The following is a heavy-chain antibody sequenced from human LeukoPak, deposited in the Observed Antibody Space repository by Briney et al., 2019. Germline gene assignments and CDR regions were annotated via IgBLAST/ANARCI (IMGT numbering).Heavy chain of an antibody. Sequence: GGSLRLSCAASGFTFSSYAMSWVRQAPGKGLEWVSAIVGSDASRYYAESVKGRFTISRGNSKNTLHLQMNSLRAEDTAIYHCAKVRVVGDYNWFFDLWGRGTLVTVSS. CDR1: GFTFSSYA. CDR2: IVGSDASR. J-gene: IGHJ2*01. D-gene: IGHD4-17*01. V-gene: IGHV3-23*01. CDR3: AKVRVVGDYNWFFDL.